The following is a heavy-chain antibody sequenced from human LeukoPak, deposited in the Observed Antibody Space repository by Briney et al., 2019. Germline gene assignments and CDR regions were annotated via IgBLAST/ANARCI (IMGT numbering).Heavy chain of an antibody. J-gene: IGHJ4*02. CDR3: ARSRGYGPSCDY. CDR2: IHHSGST. D-gene: IGHD5-12*01. CDR1: GYSISSGYY. V-gene: IGHV4-38-2*02. Sequence: SETLSLTCTVSGYSISSGYYWGWIRQPPGKGLEWIASIHHSGSTYYNPSLKSRVTISVDTSKNQFSLKLSSVTAADAAVYYCARSRGYGPSCDYWGQGTLVTVSS.